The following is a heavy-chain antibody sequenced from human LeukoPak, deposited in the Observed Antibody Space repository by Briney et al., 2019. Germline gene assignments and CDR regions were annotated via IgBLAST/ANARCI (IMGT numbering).Heavy chain of an antibody. CDR3: ARGYDFWSGLYYYYGMDV. CDR1: GGSFSGYY. CDR2: IYYSGST. Sequence: PSETLSLTCAVYGGSFSGYYWSWIRQPPGKGLEWIGYIYYSGSTNYNPSLKSRVTISVDTSKNQFSLKLSSVTAADTAVYYCARGYDFWSGLYYYYGMDVWGQGTTVTVSS. J-gene: IGHJ6*02. V-gene: IGHV4-59*01. D-gene: IGHD3-3*01.